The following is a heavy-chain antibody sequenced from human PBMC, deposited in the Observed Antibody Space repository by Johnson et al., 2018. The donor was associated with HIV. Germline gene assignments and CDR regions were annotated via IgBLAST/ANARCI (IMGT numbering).Heavy chain of an antibody. CDR2: ISGSGGST. V-gene: IGHV3-23*04. J-gene: IGHJ3*02. CDR3: ANEPSLSGSYRIPLFDI. D-gene: IGHD1-26*01. CDR1: GFTFSDHY. Sequence: VQLVESGGGVVQPGRSLRLSCAASGFTFSDHYMSWIRQAPGKGLEWVSAISGSGGSTYYADSVKGRFTISRDNSKRTLYLQMNSLRDEDKAVYYCANEPSLSGSYRIPLFDIWGQGTMVTVSS.